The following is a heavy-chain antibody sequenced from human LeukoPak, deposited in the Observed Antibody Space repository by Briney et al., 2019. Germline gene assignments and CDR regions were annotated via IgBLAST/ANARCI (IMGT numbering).Heavy chain of an antibody. Sequence: GGSLRLSCAASGFTVSSNYMSWVRQAPGKGLEWVSYISATGGTIYYADSVKGRFTISRDNSKNTLYLQMNSLRAEDTAVYYCAKHDYGDYWDAFDIWGQGTMVTVSS. CDR1: GFTVSSNY. V-gene: IGHV3-23*01. D-gene: IGHD4-17*01. CDR2: ISATGGTI. J-gene: IGHJ3*02. CDR3: AKHDYGDYWDAFDI.